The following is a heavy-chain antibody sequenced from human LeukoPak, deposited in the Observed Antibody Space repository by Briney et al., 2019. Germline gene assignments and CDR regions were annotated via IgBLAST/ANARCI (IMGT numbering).Heavy chain of an antibody. CDR2: IYSGGSS. V-gene: IGHV3-53*01. CDR3: TRAPQQPRSYNDY. Sequence: GGSLRLSCAASEFTVSSNHMSWVRQAPGKGLEWVSLIYSGGSSYYADSVKGRFTVSRDNSKNTMFLQMNNLRAEDTAVYFCTRAPQQPRSYNDYWGQGTLVTVSS. J-gene: IGHJ4*02. D-gene: IGHD3-10*01. CDR1: EFTVSSNH.